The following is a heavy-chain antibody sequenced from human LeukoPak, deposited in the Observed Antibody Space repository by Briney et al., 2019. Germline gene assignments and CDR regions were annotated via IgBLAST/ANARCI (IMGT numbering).Heavy chain of an antibody. J-gene: IGHJ4*02. D-gene: IGHD6-13*01. Sequence: TGGSLRLSCAASGFTFSSYAMSWVRQAPGKGLEWVSGISGSGGSTYYADFAEGRFTISRDNSKNTLYVQMNSLRVEDTAVYYCAKGSIAAHDAKTTLDYWGQGTLVTVSS. CDR2: ISGSGGST. CDR1: GFTFSSYA. V-gene: IGHV3-23*01. CDR3: AKGSIAAHDAKTTLDY.